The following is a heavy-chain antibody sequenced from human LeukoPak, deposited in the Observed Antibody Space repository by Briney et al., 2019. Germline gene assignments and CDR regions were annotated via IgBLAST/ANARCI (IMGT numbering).Heavy chain of an antibody. V-gene: IGHV3-21*04. CDR1: GFTFSRHN. J-gene: IGHJ3*02. CDR3: VRDDPGVQQERRLSPFDI. CDR2: ISKSRNYI. D-gene: IGHD1-1*01. Sequence: GGSLRLSCAASGFTFSRHNMNWVRQAPGQGLEWVACISKSRNYIYYADSVKGRFTISRDDAKSSLYLQMDSLRVEDTALYYCVRDDPGVQQERRLSPFDIWGQGTMVTVSS.